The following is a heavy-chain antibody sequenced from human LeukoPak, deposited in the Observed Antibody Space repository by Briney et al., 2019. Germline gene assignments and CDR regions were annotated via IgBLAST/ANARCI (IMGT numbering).Heavy chain of an antibody. D-gene: IGHD2-15*01. CDR1: GGSISSYY. V-gene: IGHV4-59*01. CDR2: IYYSGST. CDR3: ARGDYCSGGSCYPYYFDY. J-gene: IGHJ4*02. Sequence: PSETLSLTCTVSGGSISSYYWSWIRQPPGKGLEWIGYIYYSGSTNYNPSLKSRVTISVDTSKNQFSLKLSSVTAADTAVYYCARGDYCSGGSCYPYYFDYWGQGTLVTVSS.